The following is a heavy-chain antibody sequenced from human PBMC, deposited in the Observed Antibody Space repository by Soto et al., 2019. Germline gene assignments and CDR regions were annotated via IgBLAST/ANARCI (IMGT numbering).Heavy chain of an antibody. V-gene: IGHV3-48*01. J-gene: IGHJ4*02. D-gene: IGHD1-26*01. Sequence: EVRLVESGGGLVQPGGSLRLSCTASGFTFSTYDMTWVRQAPGKGLEWVSYIRYSSTPIYYADSVKGRFTISRDNAKNSLFLQMNSLRVEDTAVYYCVREAWDRLDWGQGTLVTVSS. CDR3: VREAWDRLD. CDR2: IRYSSTPI. CDR1: GFTFSTYD.